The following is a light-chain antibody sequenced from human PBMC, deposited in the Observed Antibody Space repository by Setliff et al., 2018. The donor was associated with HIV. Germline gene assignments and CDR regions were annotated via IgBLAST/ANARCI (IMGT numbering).Light chain of an antibody. CDR3: SSFTGSSTYGSYTSSSTYV. CDR2: DVS. CDR1: SSDVGGYNH. Sequence: QSVLAQPASVSGSPGQSITISCTGTSSDVGGYNHVSWYQQHPDKAPKLMIYDVSSRPSGVSNRFSGSKSANTASLTISGLQAEDEADYYCSSFTGSSTYGSYTSSSTYVFGIGTKVTVL. J-gene: IGLJ1*01. V-gene: IGLV2-14*03.